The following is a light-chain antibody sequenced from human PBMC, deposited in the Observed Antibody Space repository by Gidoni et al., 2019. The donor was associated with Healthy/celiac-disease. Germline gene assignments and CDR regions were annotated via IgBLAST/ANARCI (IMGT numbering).Light chain of an antibody. Sequence: QTVVTQEPSLTVSPGGTVTLTCASSTGAVTSRYYPNWFQQKPRQAPRALLYSTSNKHSWTPARFSGSLLGGKAALTLSGVQPEDEAEYYCLLYYGGAVVFGGGTKLTVL. CDR1: TGAVTSRYY. CDR2: STS. J-gene: IGLJ2*01. V-gene: IGLV7-43*01. CDR3: LLYYGGAVV.